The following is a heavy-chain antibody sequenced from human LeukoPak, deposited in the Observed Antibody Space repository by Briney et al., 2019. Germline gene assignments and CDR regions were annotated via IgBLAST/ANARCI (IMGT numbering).Heavy chain of an antibody. CDR3: TTDEDWNYARKDV. Sequence: PGGSLRLSCAASGFTFNYAWMNWVRQVPGKGLEWVGQTVSEIDGGTTDYAAPVKGRFTISRDDSKSTLYLQMNSLKIEDAAVYYCTTDEDWNYARKDVWGQGATVIVSS. V-gene: IGHV3-15*04. J-gene: IGHJ6*02. CDR1: GFTFNYAW. CDR2: TVSEIDGGTT. D-gene: IGHD1-7*01.